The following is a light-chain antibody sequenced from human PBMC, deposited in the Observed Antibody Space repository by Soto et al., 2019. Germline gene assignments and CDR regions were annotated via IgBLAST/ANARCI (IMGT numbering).Light chain of an antibody. V-gene: IGKV1-5*03. CDR1: QTISTW. Sequence: DIQMTQSSSTLSASVGDRVTITCRASQTISTWLAWYQQKPGKAPKLLIYKASTLQGGVPSRFSGSGSGTEFTLTISSLQPDDFATYYCQQYSSYTPYTFGQGTNLEIK. J-gene: IGKJ2*01. CDR2: KAS. CDR3: QQYSSYTPYT.